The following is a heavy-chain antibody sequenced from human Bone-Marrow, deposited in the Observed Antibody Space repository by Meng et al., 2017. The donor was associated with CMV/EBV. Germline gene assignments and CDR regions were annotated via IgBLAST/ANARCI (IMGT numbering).Heavy chain of an antibody. V-gene: IGHV3-74*01. Sequence: GESLKISCAASGFTFSSYWMHWVRQAPGKGLVWVSRINNDGSGTRYADSVKGRFTISRDNSKNTLYLQMNSLRAEDTAVYYCAREVVVPAAIGYYYYGMDVWGQGTTVTVSS. J-gene: IGHJ6*02. CDR1: GFTFSSYW. CDR3: AREVVVPAAIGYYYYGMDV. D-gene: IGHD2-2*01. CDR2: INNDGSGT.